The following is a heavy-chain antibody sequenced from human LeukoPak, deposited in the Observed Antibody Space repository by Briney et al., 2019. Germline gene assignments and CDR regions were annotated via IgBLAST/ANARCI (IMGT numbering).Heavy chain of an antibody. Sequence: GGSLRLSCAASGFTFSNYWMTWVRQAPGKGLEWVANIKEDGNEKHYVDSVKGRFTISRDNAKNSLYLQMNSLRAEDTAVYYCARDLGVAAAGTVGYFDYWGQGTLVTASS. CDR2: IKEDGNEK. D-gene: IGHD6-13*01. V-gene: IGHV3-7*03. CDR3: ARDLGVAAAGTVGYFDY. CDR1: GFTFSNYW. J-gene: IGHJ4*02.